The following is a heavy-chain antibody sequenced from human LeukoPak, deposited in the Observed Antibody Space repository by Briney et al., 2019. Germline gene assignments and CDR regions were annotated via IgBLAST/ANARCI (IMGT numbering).Heavy chain of an antibody. CDR3: ARAHRGYYDSSGYLIDY. Sequence: SETLSLTCTVSGGSVSSGSHYWSWIRQPPGKGLEWIGYIYHSGSTYYNPSLKSRVTISVDRSKNQFSLKLSSVTAADTAVYYCARAHRGYYDSSGYLIDYWGQGTLVTVSS. CDR2: IYHSGST. CDR1: GGSVSSGSHY. J-gene: IGHJ4*02. V-gene: IGHV4-30-2*01. D-gene: IGHD3-22*01.